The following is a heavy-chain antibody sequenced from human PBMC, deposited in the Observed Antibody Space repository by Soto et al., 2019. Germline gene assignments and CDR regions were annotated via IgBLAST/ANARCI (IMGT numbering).Heavy chain of an antibody. CDR2: ISGSGGST. CDR3: AKDRGAAYYYYYMDV. CDR1: GFTFSSYA. V-gene: IGHV3-23*01. J-gene: IGHJ6*03. D-gene: IGHD1-26*01. Sequence: PGGSLRLSCAASGFTFSSYAMSWVRQAPGKGLEWVSAISGSGGSTYYADSVKGRFTISRDNSKNTLYLQMNSLRAEDTAVYYCAKDRGAAYYYYYMDVWGKGTTVTVSS.